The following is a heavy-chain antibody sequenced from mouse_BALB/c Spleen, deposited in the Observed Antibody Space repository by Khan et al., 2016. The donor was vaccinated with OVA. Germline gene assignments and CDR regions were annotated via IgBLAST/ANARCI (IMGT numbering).Heavy chain of an antibody. CDR2: TNPTNGRT. CDR3: ARIKKIGGNYCDD. V-gene: IGHV1S81*02. D-gene: IGHD2-14*01. J-gene: IGHJ2*01. Sequence: QVQLQQSGAELVKAGASVKMSCKASGYTFTSYWMHWVKQRLGPGIEWFAETNPTNGRTYYNETFKSKATLTVDKSSTPAYLLLSGPTGEDCGVYECARIKKIGGNYCDDWGQGTTRTVAS. CDR1: GYTFTSYW.